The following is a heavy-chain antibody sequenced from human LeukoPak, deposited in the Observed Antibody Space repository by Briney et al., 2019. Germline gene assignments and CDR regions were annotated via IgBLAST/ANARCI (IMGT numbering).Heavy chain of an antibody. V-gene: IGHV1-2*02. CDR1: GDTFTGYH. D-gene: IGHD3-9*01. CDR2: INPHSGGT. J-gene: IGHJ4*02. Sequence: ASVKVSCKASGDTFTGYHMHWVRQAPGQGLEWIGWINPHSGGTNYAQKLQGRVTMTRDTSISTAYMELSRLRSDDTAVYYCARKLRYFDWLLSGLDYWGQGTLVTVSS. CDR3: ARKLRYFDWLLSGLDY.